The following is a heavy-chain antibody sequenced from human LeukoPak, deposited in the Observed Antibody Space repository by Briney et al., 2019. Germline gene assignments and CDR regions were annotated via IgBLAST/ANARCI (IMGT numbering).Heavy chain of an antibody. CDR1: GFTFSSYG. J-gene: IGHJ5*02. Sequence: TGGSLRLSCAASGFTFSSYGMSWVRQAPGKGLEWVSAISGSGGSTYYADSVKGRFTISRDNSKNTVSLQMNSLRAEDTALYYCARDLDWGAFDAWGQGTLVTVSS. CDR3: ARDLDWGAFDA. CDR2: ISGSGGST. D-gene: IGHD3-9*01. V-gene: IGHV3-23*01.